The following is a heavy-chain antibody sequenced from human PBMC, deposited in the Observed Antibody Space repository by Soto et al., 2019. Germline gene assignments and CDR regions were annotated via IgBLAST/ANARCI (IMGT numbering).Heavy chain of an antibody. CDR2: ISAYNGNT. D-gene: IGHD4-4*01. J-gene: IGHJ4*02. Sequence: ASVKVSCKASGYTFTSYGISWVRQAPGQGLEWMGWISAYNGNTNYAQKLQGRVTMTTDTSTSTAYMELRSLGSDDTAVYYCARVREVMTTVTTPQYFDYWGQGTLVTVSS. CDR1: GYTFTSYG. V-gene: IGHV1-18*01. CDR3: ARVREVMTTVTTPQYFDY.